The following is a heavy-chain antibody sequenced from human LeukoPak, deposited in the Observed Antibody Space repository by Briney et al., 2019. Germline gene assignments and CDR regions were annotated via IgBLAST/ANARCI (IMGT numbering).Heavy chain of an antibody. CDR2: ISSSSCYI. CDR3: ARAGGNSVGY. J-gene: IGHJ1*01. V-gene: IGHV3-21*01. Sequence: GGSLRLSCAASGFTFSSYSMNWVRQAPGKGLEWVSSISSSSCYIYYADSVQGRFTISRDNAKNSLYLQMNSLRAEDTAVYYCARAGGNSVGYWGQGTLVPVSS. D-gene: IGHD4-23*01. CDR1: GFTFSSYS.